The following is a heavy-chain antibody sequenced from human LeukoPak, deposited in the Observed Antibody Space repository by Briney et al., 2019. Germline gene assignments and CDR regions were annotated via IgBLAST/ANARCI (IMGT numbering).Heavy chain of an antibody. J-gene: IGHJ4*02. CDR2: ISSNGGST. CDR1: GFTFSSYA. CDR3: ARGHGYYVGVFDY. D-gene: IGHD3-10*02. Sequence: GGSLRLSCAASGFTFSSYAMHWVRQAPGKGLEYVSAISSNGGSTYYANSVKGRFTISRDNSKNTLYLQMGSLRAEDMAVYYCARGHGYYVGVFDYWGQGTLVTVSS. V-gene: IGHV3-64*01.